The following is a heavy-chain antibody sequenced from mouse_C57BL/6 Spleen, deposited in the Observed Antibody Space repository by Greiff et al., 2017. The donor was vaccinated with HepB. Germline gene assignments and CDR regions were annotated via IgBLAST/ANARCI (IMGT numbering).Heavy chain of an antibody. CDR1: GYSFTGYY. CDR3: ARWGTAQAGFAY. CDR2: INPSTGGT. J-gene: IGHJ3*01. V-gene: IGHV1-42*01. Sequence: EVKLMESGPELVKPGASVKISCKASGYSFTGYYMNWVKQSPEKSLEWIGEINPSTGGTTYNQKFKAKATLTVDKSSSTAYMQLKSLTSEDSAVYYCARWGTAQAGFAYWGQGTLVTVSA. D-gene: IGHD3-2*02.